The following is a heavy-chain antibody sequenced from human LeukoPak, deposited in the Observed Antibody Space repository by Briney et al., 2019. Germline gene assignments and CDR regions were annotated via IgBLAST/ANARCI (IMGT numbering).Heavy chain of an antibody. V-gene: IGHV4-59*01. CDR1: GGSINTYY. J-gene: IGHJ4*02. CDR2: IYYSGST. D-gene: IGHD6-19*01. CDR3: AASLASGWYPPGY. Sequence: PSETLSLTCTVSGGSINTYYWSWIRQPPGKGLEWIGYIYYSGSTSYNPSLKSRVTISVDTSKNQFSLKLTSVTAADTAVYYCAASLASGWYPPGYWGQGTLVTVSS.